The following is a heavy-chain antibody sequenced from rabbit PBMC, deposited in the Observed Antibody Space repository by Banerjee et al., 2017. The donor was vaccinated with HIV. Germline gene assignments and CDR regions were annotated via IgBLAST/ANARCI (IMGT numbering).Heavy chain of an antibody. CDR3: ARDLAGVTGWNFNL. CDR1: GFSFSSSYY. J-gene: IGHJ4*01. D-gene: IGHD4-1*01. V-gene: IGHV1S40*01. Sequence: HSLEESGGDLVKPGASLTLTCTASGFSFSSSYYMCWVRQAPGKGLEWIACIYAGSSGATYYASWAKGRFTISKTSSTTVTLQMTSLTGADTATYFCARDLAGVTGWNFNLWGQGTLVTVS. CDR2: IYAGSSGAT.